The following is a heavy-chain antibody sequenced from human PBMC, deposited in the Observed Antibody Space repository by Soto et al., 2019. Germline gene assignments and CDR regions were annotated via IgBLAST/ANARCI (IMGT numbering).Heavy chain of an antibody. CDR3: AKDGHRYCSSTSCYNYYYYGMDV. V-gene: IGHV3-23*01. CDR1: GFTFSSYA. Sequence: GGSLRLSCAASGFTFSSYAMSWVRQAPGKGLEWVSAISGSGGSTYYADSVKGRFTISRDNSKNTLYLQMNSLRAEDTAVHYCAKDGHRYCSSTSCYNYYYYGMDVWGQGTTVTVSS. CDR2: ISGSGGST. D-gene: IGHD2-2*02. J-gene: IGHJ6*02.